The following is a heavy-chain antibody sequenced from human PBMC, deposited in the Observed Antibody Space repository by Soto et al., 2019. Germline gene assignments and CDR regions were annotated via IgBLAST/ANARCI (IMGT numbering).Heavy chain of an antibody. J-gene: IGHJ3*02. Sequence: QVQLQESGPGLVKPSQTLSLTCTVSGGSISSGDYYWSWIRQPPGKGLEWIGYIYYSGSTYYNPSLKTRVTRSVDTSKTQVSLKLSSVTAADTAVYYCARDPWGSDTNAFDIWGQGTMVTVSS. CDR1: GGSISSGDYY. CDR2: IYYSGST. CDR3: ARDPWGSDTNAFDI. D-gene: IGHD1-26*01. V-gene: IGHV4-30-4*01.